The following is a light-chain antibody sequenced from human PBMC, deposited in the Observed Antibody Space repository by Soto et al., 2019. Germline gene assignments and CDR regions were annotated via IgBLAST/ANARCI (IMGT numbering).Light chain of an antibody. J-gene: IGKJ4*01. CDR2: GAS. V-gene: IGKV3-15*01. CDR3: QQYNDWPRRLT. Sequence: GMTQSPATLSVSPGERATLSCRASQSLSSNLAWYQQKPGQAPRLLIYGASTRATGIPARFSGSGSGTEFTLTISSLQSEDFAVYYCQQYNDWPRRLTFGGGTKVDIK. CDR1: QSLSSN.